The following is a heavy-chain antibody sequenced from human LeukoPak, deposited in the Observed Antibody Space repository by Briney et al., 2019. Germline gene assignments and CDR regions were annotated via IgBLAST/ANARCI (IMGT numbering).Heavy chain of an antibody. D-gene: IGHD4-17*01. Sequence: ASVKVSCKASGYTFISYAIHWVRQAPGQGLEWMGWINTGNGNTKYSQTFQGRVTITRDTSASTAYMELSSLRSEDTAVYYCARGLATVTTLGYWGQGTLVTVSS. J-gene: IGHJ4*02. CDR1: GYTFISYA. CDR3: ARGLATVTTLGY. V-gene: IGHV1-3*04. CDR2: INTGNGNT.